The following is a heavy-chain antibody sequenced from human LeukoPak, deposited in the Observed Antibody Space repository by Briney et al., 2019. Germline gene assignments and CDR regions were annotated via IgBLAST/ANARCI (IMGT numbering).Heavy chain of an antibody. J-gene: IGHJ4*02. CDR2: TGGSDDNT. D-gene: IGHD6-19*01. V-gene: IGHV3-23*01. CDR3: TKDLMTGFSSGWYLAY. Sequence: GGSLRLSCEGSGFSFNGYAMSWVRQAPGKGLEWVAVTGGSDDNTHYADSVKGRFSISRDTSENRLFLQMNSLRPDDSALYYCTKDLMTGFSSGWYLAYWGQGTLVTVSS. CDR1: GFSFNGYA.